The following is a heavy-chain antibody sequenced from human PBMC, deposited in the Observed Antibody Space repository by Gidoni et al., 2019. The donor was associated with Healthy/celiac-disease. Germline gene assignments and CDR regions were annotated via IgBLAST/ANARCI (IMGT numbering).Heavy chain of an antibody. CDR1: GFTFSSDW. Sequence: EVQLVESGGGLVQPGGSLRLSCAASGFTFSSDWMSWVRQAPGKGLEWVANIKQDGSEKYYVDSVKGRFTISRDNAKNSLYLQMNSLRAEDTAVYYCARDRGSGEDYWGQGTLVTVSS. CDR3: ARDRGSGEDY. V-gene: IGHV3-7*05. CDR2: IKQDGSEK. J-gene: IGHJ4*02. D-gene: IGHD6-19*01.